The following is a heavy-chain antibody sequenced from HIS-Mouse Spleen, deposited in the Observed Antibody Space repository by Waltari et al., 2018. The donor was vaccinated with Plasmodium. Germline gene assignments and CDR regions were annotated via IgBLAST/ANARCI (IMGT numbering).Heavy chain of an antibody. CDR1: GGSFSGYY. CDR3: ARGRVLGTSSGYFDL. J-gene: IGHJ2*01. Sequence: QVQLQQWGAGLLKPSETLSLTCAVYGGSFSGYYWSWIRQPPGKGLEGIGEINHSGSTNYNPSLKRRVTISLDTSKNQFSLKLSSVTAADTAVYYCARGRVLGTSSGYFDLWGRGTLVTVSS. D-gene: IGHD3-10*01. CDR2: INHSGST. V-gene: IGHV4-34*01.